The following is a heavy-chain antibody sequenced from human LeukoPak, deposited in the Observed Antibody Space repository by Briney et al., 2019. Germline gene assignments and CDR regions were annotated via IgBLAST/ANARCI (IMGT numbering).Heavy chain of an antibody. D-gene: IGHD2-15*01. CDR1: GGSISSGGYY. CDR2: IYYSGST. CDR3: ARDGASRYCSGGSCYRFDP. Sequence: PSETLSLTCTVSGGSISSGGYYWSWIRQHPGKGLEWIGYIYYSGSTYYNPSLKSRVTISVDTSKNQFSLKLSSETAADTAVYYCARDGASRYCSGGSCYRFDPWGQGTLVTVSS. J-gene: IGHJ5*02. V-gene: IGHV4-31*03.